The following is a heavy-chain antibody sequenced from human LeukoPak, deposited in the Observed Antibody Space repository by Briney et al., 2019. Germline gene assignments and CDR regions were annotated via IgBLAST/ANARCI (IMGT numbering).Heavy chain of an antibody. V-gene: IGHV4-61*08. CDR2: IYYSGST. D-gene: IGHD1-26*01. Sequence: SQTLSLTCAVSGGSISSGGYYWSWIRQPPGKGLEWIGYIYYSGSTNSNPSLKSRVTISLDTSKNQFSLKLSSVTAADTAVYYCASHSGSYSHFDYWGQGTLVTVSS. CDR1: GGSISSGGYY. CDR3: ASHSGSYSHFDY. J-gene: IGHJ4*02.